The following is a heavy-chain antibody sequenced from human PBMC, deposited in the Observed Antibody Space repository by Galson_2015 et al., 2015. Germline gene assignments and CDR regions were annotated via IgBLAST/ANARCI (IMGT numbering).Heavy chain of an antibody. CDR2: IYYSGTT. CDR3: TRPISYSTGEFDP. J-gene: IGHJ5*02. CDR1: GGSISSGSHY. D-gene: IGHD2-21*01. V-gene: IGHV4-39*01. Sequence: ETLSLPCPVSGGSISSGSHYWAWIRPPPGKGLEWIGSIYYSGTTYYNPSLKSRVTISVDTSKNPFSLKLSSVTAAETAVYYCTRPISYSTGEFDPWGQGTLVTVSS.